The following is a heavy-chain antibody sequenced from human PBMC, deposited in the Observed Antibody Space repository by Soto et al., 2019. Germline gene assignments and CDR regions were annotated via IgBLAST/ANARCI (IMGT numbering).Heavy chain of an antibody. J-gene: IGHJ4*02. D-gene: IGHD4-17*01. CDR3: ARVPSTTVTTWGYGGRGTWRYFDY. CDR1: GGSIGSYY. Sequence: PSETLSLTCTVSGGSIGSYYWSWIRQPPGKGLEWIGYIYYSGSTNYNPSLKSRVTISVDTSKNQFSLKLSSVTAADTAVYYCARVPSTTVTTWGYGGRGTWRYFDYWGQGTLVTVSS. CDR2: IYYSGST. V-gene: IGHV4-59*01.